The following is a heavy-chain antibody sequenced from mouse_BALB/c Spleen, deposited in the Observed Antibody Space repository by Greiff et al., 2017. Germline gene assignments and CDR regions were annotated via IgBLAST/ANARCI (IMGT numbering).Heavy chain of an antibody. CDR1: GFTFSSYA. CDR2: ISSGGST. Sequence: EVKLMESGGGLVKPGGSLKLSCAASGFTFSSYAMSWVRQTPEKRLEWVASISSGGSTYYPDSVKGRFTISRDNARNILYLQMSSLRSEDTAMYYCARGRDYSLSWFAYWGQGTLVTVSA. CDR3: ARGRDYSLSWFAY. V-gene: IGHV5-6-5*01. D-gene: IGHD1-1*01. J-gene: IGHJ3*01.